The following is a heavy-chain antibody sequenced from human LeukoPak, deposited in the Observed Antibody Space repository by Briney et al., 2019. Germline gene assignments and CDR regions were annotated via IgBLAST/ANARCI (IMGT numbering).Heavy chain of an antibody. CDR2: MNPNSGNT. CDR3: ARFDYYYGMDV. V-gene: IGHV1-8*02. Sequence: ASVKVSCKASGGTFSSYAISWVRQATRQGLEWMGWMNPNSGNTGYAQKFQGRVTMTRNTSISTAYMELSSLRSEDTAVYYCARFDYYYGMDVWGQGTTVTVSS. CDR1: GGTFSSYA. J-gene: IGHJ6*02.